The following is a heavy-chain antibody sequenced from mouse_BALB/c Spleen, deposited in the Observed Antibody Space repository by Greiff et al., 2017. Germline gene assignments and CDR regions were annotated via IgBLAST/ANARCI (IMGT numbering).Heavy chain of an antibody. CDR3: ARDIYYRYDGDAMDY. Sequence: EVQGVESGGGLVKPGGSLKLSCAASGFTFTDYYMYWVRQTPEKRLEWVATISDGGSYTYYPDSVKGRFTLSRDNAKNNLYLQMSSLKSEDTAMYYCARDIYYRYDGDAMDYWGQGTSVTVSS. D-gene: IGHD2-14*01. J-gene: IGHJ4*01. CDR2: ISDGGSYT. V-gene: IGHV5-4*02. CDR1: GFTFTDYY.